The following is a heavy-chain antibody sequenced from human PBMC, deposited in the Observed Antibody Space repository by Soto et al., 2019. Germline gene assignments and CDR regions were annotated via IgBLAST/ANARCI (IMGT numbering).Heavy chain of an antibody. CDR3: ARDREGYCSGRSCRKSIDP. D-gene: IGHD2-15*01. CDR2: TYYRSKWYN. Sequence: PSQTLSLTCAISGDSVSSNSAAWNWIRQSPSRGLEWLGRTYYRSKWYNDYAVSVKSRITINPDTSKNQFSLQLNSVTPEDTAVYYCARDREGYCSGRSCRKSIDPPGPGTLVTVSS. J-gene: IGHJ5*02. CDR1: GDSVSSNSAA. V-gene: IGHV6-1*01.